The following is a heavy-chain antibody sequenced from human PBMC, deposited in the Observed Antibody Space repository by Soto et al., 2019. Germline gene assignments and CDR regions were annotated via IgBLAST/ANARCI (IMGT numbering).Heavy chain of an antibody. CDR1: GFSFSSNA. D-gene: IGHD6-19*01. CDR3: AKIAEAVAGTVYGY. Sequence: PGGSLRLSCAAAGFSFSSNAMGWVRQAPGKGLEWVSGISGRGGSTYYADSVKGRFTSSRDNSKNTLYLQMNSLRDEDTAVYYCAKIAEAVAGTVYGYWGQGTLVTVSS. J-gene: IGHJ4*02. V-gene: IGHV3-23*01. CDR2: ISGRGGST.